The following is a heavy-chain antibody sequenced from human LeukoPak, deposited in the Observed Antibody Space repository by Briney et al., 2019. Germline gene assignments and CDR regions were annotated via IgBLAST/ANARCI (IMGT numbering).Heavy chain of an antibody. CDR1: GFTFSSYS. J-gene: IGHJ4*02. V-gene: IGHV3-48*01. CDR2: ISTSTTTI. D-gene: IGHD3-22*01. Sequence: GGSLRLSCEASGFTFSSYSMNWVRQAPGKGLEWISYISTSTTTIYYANSVKGRFTISRDNAKKSLYLQMNSLRAEDTAVYYCARAGPSGYYYTPPYFDYWGQGTLVTVSS. CDR3: ARAGPSGYYYTPPYFDY.